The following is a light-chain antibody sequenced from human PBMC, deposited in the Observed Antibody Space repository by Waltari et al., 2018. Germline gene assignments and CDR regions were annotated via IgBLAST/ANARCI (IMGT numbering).Light chain of an antibody. CDR1: NLGDKY. CDR3: QAWDSSTGV. Sequence: SYELTQPPSVSVSPGQTASITCSGDNLGDKYACWYKQKPGQSPVLVIYQDTKRPSGIPERFSGSNSGNTATLTISGTQAMDEADYYCQAWDSSTGVFGGGTKLTVL. J-gene: IGLJ2*01. CDR2: QDT. V-gene: IGLV3-1*01.